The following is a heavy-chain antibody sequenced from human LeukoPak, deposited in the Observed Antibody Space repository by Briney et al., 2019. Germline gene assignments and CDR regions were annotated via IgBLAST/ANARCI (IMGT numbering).Heavy chain of an antibody. CDR2: INHSGRT. CDR3: ARGPRGYSGYGLLRFDY. V-gene: IGHV4-34*01. CDR1: GGSFSDSY. D-gene: IGHD5-12*01. Sequence: SETLSLTCAAYGGSFSDSYWTWIRQPPGKGLEWIGEINHSGRTNYNPSLQSRVTISVDTSKNQFSLKLSSVTAADTAVYYCARGPRGYSGYGLLRFDYWGQGTLVSVSS. J-gene: IGHJ4*02.